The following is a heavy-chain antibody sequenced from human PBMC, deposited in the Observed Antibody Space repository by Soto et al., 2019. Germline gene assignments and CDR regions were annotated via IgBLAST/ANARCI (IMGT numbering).Heavy chain of an antibody. CDR2: ISYAGSNK. Sequence: QVQLVESGGGVVQPGRSLRLSCAASGFTFSRYAMHWVRQAPGKGLEWEAVISYAGSNKYYADSVKGRFTISRDNSKNTLTLQMNSLRAEDTAVYYCARPLWRDDYNWGYFDLWGRGTLVTVSS. CDR3: ARPLWRDDYNWGYFDL. V-gene: IGHV3-30-3*01. CDR1: GFTFSRYA. D-gene: IGHD4-4*01. J-gene: IGHJ2*01.